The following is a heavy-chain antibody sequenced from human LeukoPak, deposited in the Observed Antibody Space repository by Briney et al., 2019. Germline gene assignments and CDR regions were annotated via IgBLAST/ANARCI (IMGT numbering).Heavy chain of an antibody. V-gene: IGHV4-34*01. D-gene: IGHD1-14*01. J-gene: IGHJ4*02. CDR3: ARFKAEGDFVFDY. Sequence: SETLSLTCVVYGGSFSGYYWSWIRQSPGKGLEWIGEINHRGSTNYNPSLKRRVTISLDTSKNQFSLKLSSVTAADTAVYYCARFKAEGDFVFDYWGQGTLVTVSS. CDR2: INHRGST. CDR1: GGSFSGYY.